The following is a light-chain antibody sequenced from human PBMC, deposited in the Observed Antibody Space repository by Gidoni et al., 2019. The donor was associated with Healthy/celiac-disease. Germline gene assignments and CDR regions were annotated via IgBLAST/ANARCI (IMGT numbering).Light chain of an antibody. CDR3: QQSYRTPLT. Sequence: DIQMTQSPSSLSASVGARVTITCRASQSISSYLNWYQQKPGKAPKLLIYAASSLQSGVPSRFSGSGSGTYFTLTISSLQPEDFATYYCQQSYRTPLTFGGGTKVEIK. V-gene: IGKV1-39*01. CDR1: QSISSY. CDR2: AAS. J-gene: IGKJ4*01.